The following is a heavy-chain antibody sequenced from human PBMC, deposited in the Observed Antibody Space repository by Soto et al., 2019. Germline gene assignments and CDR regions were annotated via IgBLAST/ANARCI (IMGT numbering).Heavy chain of an antibody. CDR3: AKVGVAADGP. V-gene: IGHV4-4*02. D-gene: IGHD2-15*01. CDR1: GGSISTSNW. Sequence: QVQLQESGPGLVKPSGTLSLTCAVSGGSISTSNWWSWVRQPPGKGLEWIGEIYHSGSTNYNPSLKRRLTISVDKSKNQFSLNLSAVTAADTAVYFCAKVGVAADGPWGKGILVTVSS. CDR2: IYHSGST. J-gene: IGHJ4*02.